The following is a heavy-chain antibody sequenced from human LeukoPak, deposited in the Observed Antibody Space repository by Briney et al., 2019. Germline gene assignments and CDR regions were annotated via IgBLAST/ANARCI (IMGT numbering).Heavy chain of an antibody. D-gene: IGHD3-3*01. Sequence: GWSLRLSCAASGFILSGYFMSWVRQAPGKGLEWVASIKHDGSEEYYVDSVRGRFTISRDNTKSSLYLQMSSLRAEGTAVYYCATDRGWRTSGYYLYYFESWGQGTLVTVSS. CDR2: IKHDGSEE. V-gene: IGHV3-7*01. J-gene: IGHJ4*02. CDR3: ATDRGWRTSGYYLYYFES. CDR1: GFILSGYF.